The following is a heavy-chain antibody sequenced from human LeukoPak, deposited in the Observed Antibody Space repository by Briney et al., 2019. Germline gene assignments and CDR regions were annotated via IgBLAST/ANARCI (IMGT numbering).Heavy chain of an antibody. CDR3: ARGILEYSGYDY. J-gene: IGHJ4*02. CDR2: ISASRGIT. CDR1: GFNYSSYT. V-gene: IGHV3-48*01. Sequence: GGSLRLSCAASGFNYSSYTMNWVRQAPGMGLEWLSYISASRGITYYADSVKGRFTISRDNAKNSLYLQMNSLRAEDTAVYYCARGILEYSGYDYWGQGTLVTVSS. D-gene: IGHD5-12*01.